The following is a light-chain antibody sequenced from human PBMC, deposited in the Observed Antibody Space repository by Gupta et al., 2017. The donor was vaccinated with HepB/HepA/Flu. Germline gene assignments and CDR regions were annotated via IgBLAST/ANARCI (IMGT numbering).Light chain of an antibody. CDR3: QSYDSSLSGVV. CDR2: GNS. Sequence: QSVLTQPPSVSWAPWQTVTISCTGSSSNIGAGYDVHWYQQLPGTAPKLLIYGNSNRPSGVPDRFSGSKSGTSASLAITGLQAEDEADYYGQSYDSSLSGVVFGGGTKLTVL. J-gene: IGLJ2*01. V-gene: IGLV1-40*01. CDR1: SSNIGAGYD.